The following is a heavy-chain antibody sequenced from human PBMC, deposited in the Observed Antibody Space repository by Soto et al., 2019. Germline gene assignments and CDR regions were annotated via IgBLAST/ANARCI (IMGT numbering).Heavy chain of an antibody. D-gene: IGHD2-15*01. V-gene: IGHV1-69*02. CDR1: GGTFSSYT. J-gene: IGHJ3*01. CDR2: IIPILGIA. Sequence: QVQLVQSGAEVKKPGSSVKVSCKASGGTFSSYTISWVRQAPGQGLEWMGRIIPILGIANYAQKFQGGVTVTADNSPSTAYMELSSLRSEDTAVYYCAGLPPGHRVEATDVFDFWVQGTMVTVSS. CDR3: AGLPPGHRVEATDVFDF.